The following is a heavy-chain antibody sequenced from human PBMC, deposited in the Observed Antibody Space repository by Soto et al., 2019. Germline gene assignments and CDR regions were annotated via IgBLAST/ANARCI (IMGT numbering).Heavy chain of an antibody. D-gene: IGHD6-25*01. J-gene: IGHJ4*02. CDR1: GGSIDTYY. CDR3: ARLIRGAAAAFDS. CDR2: ISHTGTT. V-gene: IGHV4-59*08. Sequence: QVQLQESGPGLVKPSETLSLTCTVSGGSIDTYYWSWIRQPPGKGLEYIGYISHTGTTDSNPSLKSRVTLSIDTSKNQFSLNLSSVTASDTASYYCARLIRGAAAAFDSWGQGSLVTVS.